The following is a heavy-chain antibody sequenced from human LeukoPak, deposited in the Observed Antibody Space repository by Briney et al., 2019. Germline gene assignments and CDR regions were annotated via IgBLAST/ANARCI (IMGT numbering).Heavy chain of an antibody. V-gene: IGHV3-23*01. CDR1: GFTFSSYA. D-gene: IGHD2-15*01. CDR2: ISGSGGST. CDR3: AKTIVVVVAAAFDY. J-gene: IGHJ4*02. Sequence: GGSLRLSCAAPGFTFSSYAMSWVRQAPGKGLEWVSAISGSGGSTYYADSVKGRFTISRDNSKNTLYLQMNSLRAEDTAVYYCAKTIVVVVAAAFDYWGQGTLVTVSS.